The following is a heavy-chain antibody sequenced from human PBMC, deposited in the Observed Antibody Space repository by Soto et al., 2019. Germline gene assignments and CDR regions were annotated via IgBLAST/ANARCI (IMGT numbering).Heavy chain of an antibody. CDR1: GGSFSGYY. V-gene: IGHV4-34*01. Sequence: SETLSLTCAVYGGSFSGYYWSWIRQPPGKGLEWIGEINHSGSTNYNPSLKSRVTISVDTSKNQFPLKLSSVTAADTAVYYCARDRLVRKLLWFEQSFDYWGQGTLVTVSS. CDR3: ARDRLVRKLLWFEQSFDY. D-gene: IGHD3-10*01. J-gene: IGHJ4*02. CDR2: INHSGST.